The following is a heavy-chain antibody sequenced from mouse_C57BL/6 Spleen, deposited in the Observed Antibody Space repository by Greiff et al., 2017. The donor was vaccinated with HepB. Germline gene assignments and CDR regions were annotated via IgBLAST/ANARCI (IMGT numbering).Heavy chain of an antibody. D-gene: IGHD2-12*01. V-gene: IGHV1-15*01. CDR3: TRGYDSFFAMDY. J-gene: IGHJ4*01. CDR1: GYTFTDYE. Sequence: VQLVESGAELVRPGASVTLSCKASGYTFTDYEMHWVKQTPVHGLEWIGAIDPETGGTAYNQKFKGKAILTADKSSSTAYMELRSLTSEDSAVYYCTRGYDSFFAMDYWGQGTSVTVSS. CDR2: IDPETGGT.